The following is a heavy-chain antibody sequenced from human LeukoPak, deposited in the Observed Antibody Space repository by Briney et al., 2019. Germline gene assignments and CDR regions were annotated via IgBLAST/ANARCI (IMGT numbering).Heavy chain of an antibody. CDR2: VSSNGGST. J-gene: IGHJ4*02. D-gene: IGHD6-13*01. CDR1: GFTFSSYA. CDR3: VRGYSSSWQTFDY. V-gene: IGHV3-64*01. Sequence: PGGSLRLSCAASGFTFSSYAMHWVRQAPGKGLEYVSAVSSNGGSTYYANSVKGRFTISRDNSKNTLYLQMGSLRAEDMAVYYCVRGYSSSWQTFDYWGQGTLVTVPS.